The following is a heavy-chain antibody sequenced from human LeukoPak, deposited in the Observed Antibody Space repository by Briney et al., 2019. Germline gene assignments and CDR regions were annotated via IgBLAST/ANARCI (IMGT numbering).Heavy chain of an antibody. CDR1: GFTVSSNY. Sequence: GSLRLSCAASGFTVSSNYMSWVRQAPGKGLEWVPVIYSGGSTYYADSVKGRFTISRDNSKNTLYLQMNSLRAEDTAVYYCARDRDHDGAFDIWGQGTMVTVSS. D-gene: IGHD1-1*01. CDR3: ARDRDHDGAFDI. V-gene: IGHV3-66*01. CDR2: IYSGGST. J-gene: IGHJ3*02.